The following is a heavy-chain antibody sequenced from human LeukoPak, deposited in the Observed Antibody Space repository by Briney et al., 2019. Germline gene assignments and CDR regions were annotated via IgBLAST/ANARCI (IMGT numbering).Heavy chain of an antibody. J-gene: IGHJ3*02. D-gene: IGHD3-9*01. CDR1: GGSISSSSYY. CDR2: IYYSGST. CDR3: ASPYYDILTGSYDAFDI. Sequence: SETLSPTCTVSGGSISSSSYYWGWIRQPPGKGLEWIGSIYYSGSTYYNPSLKSRVTISVDTSKNQFSLKLSSVTAADTAVYYCASPYYDILTGSYDAFDIWGQGTMVTVSS. V-gene: IGHV4-39*07.